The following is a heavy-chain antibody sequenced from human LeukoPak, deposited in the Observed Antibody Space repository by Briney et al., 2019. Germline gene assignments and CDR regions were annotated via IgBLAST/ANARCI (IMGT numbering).Heavy chain of an antibody. Sequence: GGSLRLSCAASGFTFSSYEMNWVRQAPGKGLEWVSYISTSGSTKYYADSVKGRFTISRDNSKKMVYLQMNSLRAEDTAVYHCAKDKSPSGGGWSGAEYWGQGTLVTVP. CDR2: ISTSGSTK. CDR3: AKDKSPSGGGWSGAEY. CDR1: GFTFSSYE. V-gene: IGHV3-48*03. J-gene: IGHJ4*02. D-gene: IGHD2-15*01.